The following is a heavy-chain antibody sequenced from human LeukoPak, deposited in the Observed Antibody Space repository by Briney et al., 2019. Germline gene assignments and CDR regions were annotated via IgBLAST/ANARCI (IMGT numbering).Heavy chain of an antibody. CDR3: ARGQKRYYYDSSGYPYFDY. J-gene: IGHJ4*02. CDR1: GGSFSGYY. D-gene: IGHD3-22*01. Sequence: PSETLSLTCAVYGGSFSGYYWSWIRQPPGKGLEWIGEINHSGSTNYNPSLKSRVTISVDTSKNQFSLKLSSVTAADTAVYYCARGQKRYYYDSSGYPYFDYWGQGTLVIVSA. V-gene: IGHV4-34*01. CDR2: INHSGST.